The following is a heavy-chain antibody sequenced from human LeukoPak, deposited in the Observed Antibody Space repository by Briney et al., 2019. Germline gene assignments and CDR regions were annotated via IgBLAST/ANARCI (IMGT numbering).Heavy chain of an antibody. CDR2: ISGSGGST. CDR3: AKDRPRWLQFNDAFDI. V-gene: IGHV3-23*01. J-gene: IGHJ3*02. Sequence: GGSLRLSCAASGFTFSSYAMSWVRQAPGKGLEWVSAISGSGGSTYYADSVKGRFTISRDNSKNTLYLQMNSLRAEDTAVYYCAKDRPRWLQFNDAFDIWGQGTMVTVSS. D-gene: IGHD5-24*01. CDR1: GFTFSSYA.